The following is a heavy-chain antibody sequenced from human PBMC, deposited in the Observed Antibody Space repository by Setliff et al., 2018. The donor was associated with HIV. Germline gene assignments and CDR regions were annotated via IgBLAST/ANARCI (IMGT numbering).Heavy chain of an antibody. Sequence: SETLSLTCTVSGGSISSGSYYWSWIRQPAGKGLEWIGHIYTSGSTNYNPSLKSRVTISVDTSKNQFSLKLSSVTAADTAVYYCARDNSGSSWSRGMDVWGQGTTVTVSS. D-gene: IGHD6-13*01. CDR2: IYTSGST. CDR1: GGSISSGSYY. J-gene: IGHJ6*02. CDR3: ARDNSGSSWSRGMDV. V-gene: IGHV4-61*09.